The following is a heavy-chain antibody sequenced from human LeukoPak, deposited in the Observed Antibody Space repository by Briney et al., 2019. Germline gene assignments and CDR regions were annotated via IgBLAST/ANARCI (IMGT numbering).Heavy chain of an antibody. D-gene: IGHD2-15*01. CDR3: ARVVGHCSGGSCYPLPYYYYGMDV. Sequence: SGTLSLTCAVYGGSFSGYYWSWIRQPPGKGLEWIGEINHSGSTNYNPSLKSRVTISVDTSKNQFSLKLSSVTAADTAVYYCARVVGHCSGGSCYPLPYYYYGMDVWGKGTTVTVSS. CDR2: INHSGST. J-gene: IGHJ6*04. V-gene: IGHV4-34*01. CDR1: GGSFSGYY.